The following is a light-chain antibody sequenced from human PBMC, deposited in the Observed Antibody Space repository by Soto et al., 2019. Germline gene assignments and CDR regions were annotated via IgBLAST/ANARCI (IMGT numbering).Light chain of an antibody. V-gene: IGKV1-33*01. CDR2: DGS. CDR3: QQYYNLPYT. J-gene: IGKJ2*01. CDR1: QAISNY. Sequence: DIQMTQSPSSLSASVGDRVTITCQASQAISNYLNWYQQKPGKAPELLIYDGSTLETGVPSSFSGSGSRTDVTFTIISLQPEDIATYYYQQYYNLPYTCGQGTKLEIK.